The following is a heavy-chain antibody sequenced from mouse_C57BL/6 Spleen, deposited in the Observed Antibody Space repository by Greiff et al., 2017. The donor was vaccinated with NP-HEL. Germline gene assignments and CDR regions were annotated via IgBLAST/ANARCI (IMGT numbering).Heavy chain of an antibody. J-gene: IGHJ4*01. CDR3: VRGTTVVAPYYYAMDY. Sequence: EVKLVESGGGLVQPKGSLKLSCAASGFSFNTYAMNWVRQAPGKGVEWVARIRSKSNNYATYYADSVKDRFTISRDDSESMLYLQMNNLKTEDTAMYYCVRGTTVVAPYYYAMDYWGQGTSVTVSS. CDR1: GFSFNTYA. D-gene: IGHD1-1*01. V-gene: IGHV10-1*01. CDR2: IRSKSNNYAT.